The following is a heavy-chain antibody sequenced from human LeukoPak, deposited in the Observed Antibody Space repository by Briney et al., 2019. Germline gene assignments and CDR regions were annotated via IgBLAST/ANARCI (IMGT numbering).Heavy chain of an antibody. CDR3: ARPRQDY. CDR1: GFAFSGSW. CDR2: INEDGSGK. J-gene: IGHJ4*02. Sequence: PGGSLRLSCAASGFAFSGSWMNWVRQAPGQGLEWLANINEDGSGKNYVDSVKGRFTISRDNAKNSLYLQMNNLRAEDTAVYYCARPRQDYWGQGTQVTVSS. V-gene: IGHV3-7*04.